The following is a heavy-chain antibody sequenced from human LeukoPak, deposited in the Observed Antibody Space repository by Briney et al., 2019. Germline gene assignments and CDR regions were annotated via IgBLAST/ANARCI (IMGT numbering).Heavy chain of an antibody. CDR3: ARGRKRGDYVSRFDY. CDR2: IRYDGSNK. Sequence: PGGSLRLSCAASGFTFGSYGMHWVRQAPGKGLEWVAFIRYDGSNKYYADSVKGRFTISRDNSKNTLYLQMNSLRAEDTAVYYCARGRKRGDYVSRFDYWGQGTLVTVSS. V-gene: IGHV3-30*02. CDR1: GFTFGSYG. D-gene: IGHD4-17*01. J-gene: IGHJ4*02.